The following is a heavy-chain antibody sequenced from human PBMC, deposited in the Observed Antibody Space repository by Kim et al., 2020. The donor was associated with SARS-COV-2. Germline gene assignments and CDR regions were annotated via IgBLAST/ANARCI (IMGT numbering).Heavy chain of an antibody. D-gene: IGHD3-10*01. CDR3: ARAPYTAGSYPWFDP. CDR2: IYYTGNT. J-gene: IGHJ5*02. Sequence: SETLSLTCTVSGGSIRSGDYYWTWIRQPPGEGLEWIGYIYYTGNTYYNPSFKSRISTSVDTSKNQFSLRLSSVTAADTAVYYCARAPYTAGSYPWFDPWGQGTLVTVSS. CDR1: GGSIRSGDYY. V-gene: IGHV4-30-4*01.